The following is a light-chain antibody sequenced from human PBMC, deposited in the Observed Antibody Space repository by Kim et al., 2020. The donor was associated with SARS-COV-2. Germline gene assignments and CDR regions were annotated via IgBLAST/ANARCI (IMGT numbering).Light chain of an antibody. V-gene: IGKV3-20*01. Sequence: SPGERATLSYRASQSLSSTYLAWYQQKPGQAPRHLIYSASSRATGIPDRFSGSGSGTDFTLTISRLEPEDFAVYYCQQYVGSPITFGGGTKVDIK. CDR3: QQYVGSPIT. J-gene: IGKJ4*01. CDR2: SAS. CDR1: QSLSSTY.